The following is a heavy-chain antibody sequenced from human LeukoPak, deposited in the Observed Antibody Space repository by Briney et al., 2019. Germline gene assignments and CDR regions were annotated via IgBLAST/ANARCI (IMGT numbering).Heavy chain of an antibody. CDR3: ASHRSYYDSSGPQRPTDY. CDR1: GYSISSGYY. V-gene: IGHV4-38-2*02. J-gene: IGHJ4*02. CDR2: INHSGST. D-gene: IGHD3-22*01. Sequence: SETLSLTCTVSGYSISSGYYWSWIRQPPGKGLEWIGEINHSGSTNYNPSLKSRVTISVDTSKNQFSLKLSSVTAADTAVYYCASHRSYYDSSGPQRPTDYWGQGTLVTVSS.